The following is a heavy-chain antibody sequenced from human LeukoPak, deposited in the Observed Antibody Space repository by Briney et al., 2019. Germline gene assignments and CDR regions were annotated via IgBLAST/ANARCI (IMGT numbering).Heavy chain of an antibody. CDR3: AKDRARITRVRGAITDS. D-gene: IGHD3-10*01. J-gene: IGHJ4*02. Sequence: GGSLRLSCAGSGFTFNIYAMNWVRQAPGKGLEWVSGIGGSGDSTYYADSVTGRFTISRDNSKNTLFLQMNSLRVEDTAVYYCAKDRARITRVRGAITDSWGQRTLVTVSS. CDR2: IGGSGDST. V-gene: IGHV3-23*01. CDR1: GFTFNIYA.